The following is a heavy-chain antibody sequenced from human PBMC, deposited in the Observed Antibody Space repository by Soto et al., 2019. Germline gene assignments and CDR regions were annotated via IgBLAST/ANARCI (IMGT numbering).Heavy chain of an antibody. CDR1: GGSISSYY. J-gene: IGHJ4*02. D-gene: IGHD2-15*01. CDR3: ARHKRRVTSVVVVDNNSPFDY. V-gene: IGHV4-59*08. Sequence: SETLSLTCTVSGGSISSYYWSWIRQPPGKGLEWIGYIYYSGSTNYNPSLKSRVTISVDTSKNQFSLKLSSVTAADTAVYYCARHKRRVTSVVVVDNNSPFDYWGQGTLVTFS. CDR2: IYYSGST.